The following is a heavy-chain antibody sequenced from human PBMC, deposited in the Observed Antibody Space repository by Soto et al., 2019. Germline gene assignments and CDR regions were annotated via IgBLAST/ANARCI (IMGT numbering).Heavy chain of an antibody. Sequence: SETLSLTCTVSGGSISSSSYYWGWIRQPPGKGLEWIGSIYYSGSTYYNPSLKSRVTLSVDRSKNQFSLKLNSVTAADTAVYYCARGYNYGLDVWGQGTTVTVS. J-gene: IGHJ6*02. CDR3: ARGYNYGLDV. CDR2: IYYSGST. V-gene: IGHV4-39*07. CDR1: GGSISSSSYY.